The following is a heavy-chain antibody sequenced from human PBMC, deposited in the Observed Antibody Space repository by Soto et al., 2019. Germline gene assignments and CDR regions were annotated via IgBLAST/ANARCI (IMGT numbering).Heavy chain of an antibody. CDR2: ISGSGGST. CDR3: AKSTILEWLSLNYYFDY. V-gene: IGHV3-23*01. J-gene: IGHJ4*02. CDR1: GFTFSSYA. Sequence: GGSLRLSCAASGFTFSSYAMSWVRQAPGKGLEWVSAISGSGGSTYYADSVKGRFTISRDNSKNTLYLQMNSLRAEDTAVYYCAKSTILEWLSLNYYFDYWGQGTLVTVSS. D-gene: IGHD3-3*01.